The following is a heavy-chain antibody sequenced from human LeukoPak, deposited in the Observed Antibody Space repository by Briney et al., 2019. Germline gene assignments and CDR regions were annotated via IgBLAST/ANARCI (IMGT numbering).Heavy chain of an antibody. CDR1: GFTFDDYA. CDR2: ISWNSGSI. D-gene: IGHD1-26*01. Sequence: PGGSLRLSCAASGFTFDDYAMHWVRQAPGKGLEWVSGISWNSGSIGYADSVKGRFTISRDNAKNSLYLQMNSLRAEDTALYYCAKDMRWERQGLDYWGQGTLVTVSS. J-gene: IGHJ4*02. CDR3: AKDMRWERQGLDY. V-gene: IGHV3-9*01.